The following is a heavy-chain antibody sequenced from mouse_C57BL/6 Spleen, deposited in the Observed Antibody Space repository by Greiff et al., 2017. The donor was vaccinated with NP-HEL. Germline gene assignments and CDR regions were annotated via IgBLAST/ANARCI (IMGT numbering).Heavy chain of an antibody. CDR2: INPSSGYT. J-gene: IGHJ4*01. D-gene: IGHD1-1*01. Sequence: VQLQQSGAELAKPGASVKLSCKASGYTFTSYWMHWVKQRPGRGLEWIGYINPSSGYTKYNQKFKDKATLTADKSSSTAYMQLSSLTYEDSAVYYCAKPLITTVPYYAMDYWGQGTSVTVSS. CDR1: GYTFTSYW. V-gene: IGHV1-7*01. CDR3: AKPLITTVPYYAMDY.